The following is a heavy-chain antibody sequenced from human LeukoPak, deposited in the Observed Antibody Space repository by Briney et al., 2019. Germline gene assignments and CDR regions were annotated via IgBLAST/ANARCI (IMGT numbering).Heavy chain of an antibody. Sequence: SVKVSCKASGGTFSSYANSWVRQAPGQGLEWMGGIIPIFGTANYAQKFQGRVTITTDESTSTAYMELSSLRSEDTAVYYCARDSRLGSSSSPTNYYYYYMDVWGKGTTVTVSS. V-gene: IGHV1-69*05. CDR1: GGTFSSYA. D-gene: IGHD6-13*01. J-gene: IGHJ6*03. CDR3: ARDSRLGSSSSPTNYYYYYMDV. CDR2: IIPIFGTA.